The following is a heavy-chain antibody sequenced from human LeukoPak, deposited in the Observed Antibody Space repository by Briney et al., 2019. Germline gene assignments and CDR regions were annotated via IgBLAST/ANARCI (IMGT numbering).Heavy chain of an antibody. CDR2: IYYSGST. D-gene: IGHD1-1*01. CDR1: GGSISSYY. V-gene: IGHV4-39*01. Sequence: SETLSLTCTVFGGSISSYYWGWIRQPPGKGLEWIGSIYYSGSTYYNPSLKSRVTISVDTSKNQFSLKLRSVTAADTAVYYCARQNDRSHDYWGQGTLVTVSS. CDR3: ARQNDRSHDY. J-gene: IGHJ4*02.